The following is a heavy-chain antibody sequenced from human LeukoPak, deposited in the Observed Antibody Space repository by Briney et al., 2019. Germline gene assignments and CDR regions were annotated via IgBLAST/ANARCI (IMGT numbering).Heavy chain of an antibody. CDR1: GLTFSSAW. CDR2: IKSKVDGGTT. V-gene: IGHV3-15*07. D-gene: IGHD1-1*01. J-gene: IGHJ4*02. Sequence: GGSLRLSCAPSGLTFSSAWMHWVRQAPGKGLEWVGRIKSKVDGGTTDYAAPVKGRFTISRDDLENMLYLQMNSLKTEDTAVYYCIADTPPWNPYGLDYWGQGTLVTVSS. CDR3: IADTPPWNPYGLDY.